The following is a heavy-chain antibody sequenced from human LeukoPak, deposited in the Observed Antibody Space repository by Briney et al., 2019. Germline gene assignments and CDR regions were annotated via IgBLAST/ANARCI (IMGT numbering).Heavy chain of an antibody. CDR1: GFTFSNAW. CDR3: ATRGKDGYNANYYGMDV. D-gene: IGHD5-24*01. J-gene: IGHJ6*02. Sequence: GGSLRLSCAASGFTFSNAWMSWVRQAPGKGLEWVSAISGSGGSTFYADSVKGRFTISRDNSKNTLFLQMNSLGAEDTAIYYCATRGKDGYNANYYGMDVWGQGTTVTVSS. CDR2: ISGSGGST. V-gene: IGHV3-23*01.